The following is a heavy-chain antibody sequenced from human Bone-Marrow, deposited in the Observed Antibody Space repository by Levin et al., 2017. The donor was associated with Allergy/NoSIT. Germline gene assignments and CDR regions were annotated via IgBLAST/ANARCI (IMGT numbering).Heavy chain of an antibody. D-gene: IGHD3-22*01. CDR1: GFTFSAYS. CDR3: ARVEVSAYSSGY. Sequence: GGSLRLSCAASGFTFSAYSINWVRQTPGKGLEWISYISSTSSIIHYADSVKGRFTVSRDNAENSVYLEMDSLRVEDTAVYYCARVEVSAYSSGYWGQGTLVTVSS. CDR2: ISSTSSII. V-gene: IGHV3-48*04. J-gene: IGHJ4*02.